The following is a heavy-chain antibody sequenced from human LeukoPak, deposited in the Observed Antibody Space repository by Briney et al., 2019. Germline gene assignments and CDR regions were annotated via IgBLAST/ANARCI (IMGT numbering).Heavy chain of an antibody. V-gene: IGHV1-2*02. CDR1: GYTFIGYY. J-gene: IGHJ5*02. CDR2: INPNSGGT. Sequence: ASVKVSCKASGYTFIGYYMHWVRQAPGQGFEWMGWINPNSGGTNYAQKFQGRVTMTRDTSISTAYMELSRLRSDDTAVYYCARVLPQKWELPGNWFDPWGQGTLVTVSS. D-gene: IGHD1-26*01. CDR3: ARVLPQKWELPGNWFDP.